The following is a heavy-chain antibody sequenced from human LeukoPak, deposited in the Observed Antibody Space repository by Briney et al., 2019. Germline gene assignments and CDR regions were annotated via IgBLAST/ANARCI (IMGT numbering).Heavy chain of an antibody. V-gene: IGHV1-8*01. CDR1: GYTFTSYD. Sequence: ASVKVSCKASGYTFTSYDINWVRQATGQGLEWMGWMNPNSGNTGYAQKFQGRVTMTRNTSISTAYMELSSLRSEDTAVYYCARGNGFLEWLLYAGGSWFDPWGQGTLVTVS. CDR3: ARGNGFLEWLLYAGGSWFDP. CDR2: MNPNSGNT. J-gene: IGHJ5*02. D-gene: IGHD3-3*01.